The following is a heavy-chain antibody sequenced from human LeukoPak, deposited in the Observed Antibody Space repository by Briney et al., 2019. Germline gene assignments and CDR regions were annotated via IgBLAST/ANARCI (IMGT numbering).Heavy chain of an antibody. J-gene: IGHJ4*02. Sequence: PGGSLRLSCAASGFTFSSYAMHWVRQAPGKGLEWVAVISYDGSNKYYADSVKGRFTISRDNSKNTLYLQMNSLRAEDTAVYYCARGQGWEEQRLQDYWGQGTLVTVSS. CDR1: GFTFSSYA. CDR3: ARGQGWEEQRLQDY. V-gene: IGHV3-30-3*01. D-gene: IGHD5-12*01. CDR2: ISYDGSNK.